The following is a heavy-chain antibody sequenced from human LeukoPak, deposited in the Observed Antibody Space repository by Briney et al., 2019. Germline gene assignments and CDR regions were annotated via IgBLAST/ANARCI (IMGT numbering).Heavy chain of an antibody. CDR1: GYTFTGYY. Sequence: ASVKLSCKASGYTFTGYYMHWVRQAPGQGLEWMGRINPNSGGTNYAQKFQGRVTMTRDTSISTAYMELSRLRSDDTAVYYCARTQDGYYNEGYMDVWGKGTTVTVSS. J-gene: IGHJ6*03. D-gene: IGHD5-24*01. CDR3: ARTQDGYYNEGYMDV. V-gene: IGHV1-2*06. CDR2: INPNSGGT.